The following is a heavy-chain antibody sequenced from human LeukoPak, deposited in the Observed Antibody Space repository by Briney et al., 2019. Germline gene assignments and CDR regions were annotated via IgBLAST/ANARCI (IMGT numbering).Heavy chain of an antibody. V-gene: IGHV1-2*02. J-gene: IGHJ6*03. D-gene: IGHD3-3*01. CDR1: GYTFTGYY. CDR3: ARAPRLRFLGWSPSKFYMDV. Sequence: ASVKVSCKASGYTFTGYYMHWVRQAPGQGLEWMGWINPNSGGTNYAQKFQGRVTMTRDTSISTAYMELSRLRSDDTAVYYCARAPRLRFLGWSPSKFYMDVWGKGTTVTVSS. CDR2: INPNSGGT.